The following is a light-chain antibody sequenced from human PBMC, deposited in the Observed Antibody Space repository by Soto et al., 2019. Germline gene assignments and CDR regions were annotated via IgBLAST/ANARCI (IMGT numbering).Light chain of an antibody. CDR2: GNN. CDR1: GSSIGTNT. CDR3: AAWDGSLNNVL. V-gene: IGLV1-44*01. J-gene: IGLJ2*01. Sequence: QSVLTQPPSASGTPGQRVTISCSGSGSSIGTNTVNWYRQLPGTAPKLLIYGNNQRPSGVPDRCSGSKSGPSASLAISGLQSEDEGEYYCAAWDGSLNNVLFGGGTKVTVL.